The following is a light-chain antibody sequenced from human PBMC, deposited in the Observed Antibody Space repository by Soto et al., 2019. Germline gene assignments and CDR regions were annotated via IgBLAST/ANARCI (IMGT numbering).Light chain of an antibody. CDR1: NSGAKS. Sequence: SYELTQPPSVSVAPGKTATITCGGNNSGAKSVLWSKQKPGHAPVLVIYSDRDRPSGIPERFSGSNSENTATLTISRVDAGDEADYYCQVWDISEHRVFGTGIKLTVL. CDR3: QVWDISEHRV. V-gene: IGLV3-21*04. CDR2: SDR. J-gene: IGLJ1*01.